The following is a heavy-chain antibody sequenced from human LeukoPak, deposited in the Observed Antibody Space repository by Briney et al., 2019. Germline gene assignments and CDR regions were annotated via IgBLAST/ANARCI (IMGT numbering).Heavy chain of an antibody. Sequence: GGSLRLSCAASGFTFSSYDLSWVRQAPGKGLEWVSGINWNGGSTGYADSVKGRFTISRDNAKNSLYLQMNSLRAEDTALYHCARDVDERNDAFDIWGQGTMVTVSS. CDR3: ARDVDERNDAFDI. D-gene: IGHD1-14*01. CDR2: INWNGGST. J-gene: IGHJ3*02. CDR1: GFTFSSYD. V-gene: IGHV3-20*01.